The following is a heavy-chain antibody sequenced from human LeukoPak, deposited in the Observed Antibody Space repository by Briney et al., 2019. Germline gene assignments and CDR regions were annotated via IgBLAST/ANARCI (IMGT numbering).Heavy chain of an antibody. D-gene: IGHD4-17*01. J-gene: IGHJ4*02. CDR3: ARETYSVYGDYLYYFDY. V-gene: IGHV3-30-3*01. CDR2: ISYGGSNK. Sequence: GGSLRLSCAASGFTFSSYAMHWVRQAPGKGLEGVAVISYGGSNKYYADSVKGRFTISRDNSKNTLYLQMNSLRAEDTAVYYCARETYSVYGDYLYYFDYWGQGTLVTVSS. CDR1: GFTFSSYA.